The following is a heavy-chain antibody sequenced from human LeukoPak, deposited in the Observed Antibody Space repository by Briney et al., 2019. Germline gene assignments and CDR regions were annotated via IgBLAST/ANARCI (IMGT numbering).Heavy chain of an antibody. CDR1: GGSFSGYY. CDR2: INHSGST. CDR3: AREEGDSSGYLF. J-gene: IGHJ4*02. D-gene: IGHD3-22*01. V-gene: IGHV4-34*01. Sequence: SETLSLTCAVYGGSFSGYYWSWIRQPPGKGLEWIGEINHSGSTNYNPSLKSRVTISVDTSKNQFSLKLSSVTAADTAVYYRAREEGDSSGYLFWGQGTLVTVSS.